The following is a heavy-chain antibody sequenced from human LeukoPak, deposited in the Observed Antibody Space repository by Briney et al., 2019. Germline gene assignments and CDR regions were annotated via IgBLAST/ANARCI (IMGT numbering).Heavy chain of an antibody. Sequence: GGSLRLSCAASGFTFSSYAMSWVRQAPGKGLEWVSAISGSGGSAYYADSVKGRFTNSRDNSKNTLYLQMNSLRAEDTAVYYCATEPRNYYYYYMDVWGKGTTVTVSS. D-gene: IGHD1-14*01. CDR3: ATEPRNYYYYYMDV. V-gene: IGHV3-23*01. CDR1: GFTFSSYA. CDR2: ISGSGGSA. J-gene: IGHJ6*03.